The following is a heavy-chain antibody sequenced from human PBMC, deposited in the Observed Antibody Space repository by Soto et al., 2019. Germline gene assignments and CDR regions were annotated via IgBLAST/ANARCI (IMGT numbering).Heavy chain of an antibody. CDR1: GDSINSDKYY. J-gene: IGHJ4*02. V-gene: IGHV4-39*01. CDR2: TYYSGRT. CDR3: ARHGSGSQYPIDH. Sequence: PLEILSLTCSVSGDSINSDKYYWGWIRQPPGKGLGWIGSTYYSGRTYYNQSLKSRVTVSVDTSKNQFSLNLNSVTAADTAVYYCARHGSGSQYPIDHWGQGTLVTVSS. D-gene: IGHD3-10*01.